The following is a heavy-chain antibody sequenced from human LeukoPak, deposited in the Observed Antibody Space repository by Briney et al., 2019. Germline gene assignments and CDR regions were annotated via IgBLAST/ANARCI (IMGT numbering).Heavy chain of an antibody. D-gene: IGHD5-18*01. CDR1: GDSFTNHW. J-gene: IGHJ4*02. CDR2: ICPADSDT. CDR3: VRPGGRGQYSYASYDF. V-gene: IGHV5-51*01. Sequence: PGESLKISCKDFGDSFTNHWIGWVRQLPGKGLEWMGIICPADSDTRYSPSFQGQVTISADNSISTVYLRWNSLKASDTAIYYCVRPGGRGQYSYASYDFWGQGTLVTVSS.